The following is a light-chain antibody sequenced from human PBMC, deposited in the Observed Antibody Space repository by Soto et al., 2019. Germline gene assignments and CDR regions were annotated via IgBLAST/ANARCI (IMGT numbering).Light chain of an antibody. CDR2: EVS. V-gene: IGLV2-8*01. CDR3: CLYAGSNTFA. Sequence: QSALTQPPSASGSPGQSVTIACTGTSSDVGGYNYVSWYQEHPGKAPKVIIYEVSKRPSGVPDRFSGYKSGNTASLTVSGLQAEDEADYYCCLYAGSNTFAFGTGTKVTVL. J-gene: IGLJ1*01. CDR1: SSDVGGYNY.